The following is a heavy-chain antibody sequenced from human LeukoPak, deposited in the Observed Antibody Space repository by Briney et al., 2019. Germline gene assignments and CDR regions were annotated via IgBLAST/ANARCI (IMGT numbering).Heavy chain of an antibody. Sequence: PSETLSLTCAVYGGSFSGYYWSWIRQPPGRGLEWIGYIYYSGSTNYNASLKSRVTISVDTSKKQFSLKLTSVTAADTAVYYCARHEVRGLYFDYWGQGTLVTVSS. CDR1: GGSFSGYY. J-gene: IGHJ4*02. CDR2: IYYSGST. D-gene: IGHD2-2*01. V-gene: IGHV4-59*08. CDR3: ARHEVRGLYFDY.